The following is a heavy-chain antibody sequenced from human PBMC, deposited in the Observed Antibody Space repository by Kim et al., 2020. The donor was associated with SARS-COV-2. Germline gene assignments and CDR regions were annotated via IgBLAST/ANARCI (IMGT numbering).Heavy chain of an antibody. V-gene: IGHV1-46*01. CDR2: FNPSESDAAT. D-gene: IGHD3-10*01. CDR1: GYTFSSYF. J-gene: IGHJ6*02. CDR3: ARAQVPRGEYFFFGMDV. Sequence: ASLKVSCTTSGYTFSSYFIHWVRQAPGQGLEWMGVFNPSESDAATMSAQKFQGRFTMTVDTSTSTAYMELNSLRSDDTAIYYCARAQVPRGEYFFFGMDVWGQGTPVTVSS.